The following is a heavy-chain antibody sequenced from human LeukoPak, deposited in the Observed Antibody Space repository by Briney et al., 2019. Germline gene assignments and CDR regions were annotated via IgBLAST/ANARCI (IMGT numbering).Heavy chain of an antibody. D-gene: IGHD2-15*01. Sequence: ASVKVSCKASGYTFTGYYMHWVRQAPGQGLEWMGRINPNSGGTNYAQKFQGRVTMTRDTSISTAYMELMRLRSDETAVYYCARDQCSGSRWVVEPDWYFDLWGRGTLVTVSS. J-gene: IGHJ2*01. CDR2: INPNSGGT. V-gene: IGHV1-2*06. CDR1: GYTFTGYY. CDR3: ARDQCSGSRWVVEPDWYFDL.